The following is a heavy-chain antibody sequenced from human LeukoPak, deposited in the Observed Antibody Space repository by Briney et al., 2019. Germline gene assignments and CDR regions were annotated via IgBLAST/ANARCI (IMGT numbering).Heavy chain of an antibody. J-gene: IGHJ6*04. CDR2: ISSSGSTI. CDR1: GFTFSSYE. CDR3: AELGITMIGGV. D-gene: IGHD3-10*02. V-gene: IGHV3-48*03. Sequence: PGGSLRLSCAASGFTFSSYEMNWVRQAPGKGLEWVSYISSSGSTIYYADSVKGRFTISRDNAKNSLYLQMNSLRVEDTVVYYCAELGITMIGGVWGRGTTVTISS.